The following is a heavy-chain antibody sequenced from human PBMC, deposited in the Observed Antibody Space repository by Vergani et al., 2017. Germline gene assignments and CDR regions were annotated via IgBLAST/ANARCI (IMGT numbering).Heavy chain of an antibody. J-gene: IGHJ5*02. CDR1: GDSISSGNN. D-gene: IGHD3-10*01. CDR2: VSHSGYT. V-gene: IGHV4-38-2*01. Sequence: QVNLQESGPGLVKPSETLALTFSVPGDSISSGNNLGCILQPPGKGVEWISSVSHSGYTYFNPSLKGRVSISMDTSKNYFFLTLSAVTAASTAMYYCARRCRSYYFDIWGQGVLVTVSS. CDR3: ARRCRSYYFDI.